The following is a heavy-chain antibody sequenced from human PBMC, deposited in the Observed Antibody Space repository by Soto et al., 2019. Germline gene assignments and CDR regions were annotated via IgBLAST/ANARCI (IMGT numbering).Heavy chain of an antibody. D-gene: IGHD2-2*01. J-gene: IGHJ5*02. CDR2: ISAYNGNT. Sequence: ASVKVSCKASGYTFPSYGISWVRQAPGQGLEWMGWISAYNGNTNYAQKLQGRVTMTTDTSTSTAYMELRSLRSDDTAVYYCARVGSPHYCSSTSCYGWFDPWGQGTLVTVSS. CDR1: GYTFPSYG. CDR3: ARVGSPHYCSSTSCYGWFDP. V-gene: IGHV1-18*04.